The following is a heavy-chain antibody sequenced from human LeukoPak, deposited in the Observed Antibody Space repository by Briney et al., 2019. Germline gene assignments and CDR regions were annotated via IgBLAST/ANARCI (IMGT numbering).Heavy chain of an antibody. J-gene: IGHJ3*02. CDR3: ARQDCSGGSCYVGDALDI. V-gene: IGHV5-51*01. CDR1: GYSFTSYW. Sequence: GESLKISCKGSGYSFTSYWIGRVRQMPGKGLEWMGIIYPGDSDTRYSPSFQGQVTISADKSISTAYLQWSSLKASDTAMYYCARQDCSGGSCYVGDALDIWGQGTTVTVSS. CDR2: IYPGDSDT. D-gene: IGHD2-15*01.